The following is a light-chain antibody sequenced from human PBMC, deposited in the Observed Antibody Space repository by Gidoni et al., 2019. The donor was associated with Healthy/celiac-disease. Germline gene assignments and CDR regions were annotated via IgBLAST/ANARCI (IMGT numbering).Light chain of an antibody. V-gene: IGKV1-39*01. CDR1: QSISSY. CDR2: AAS. CDR3: QQSYSTPPS. J-gene: IGKJ4*01. Sequence: DIQMPKSPSSLSASVGDRVTITCRASQSISSYLNWYQQKPGKAPKLLIYAASSLQSVVPSRFSGSGSVTDFTLTICSLQPEDFATYYCQQSYSTPPSFGGGTKVEIK.